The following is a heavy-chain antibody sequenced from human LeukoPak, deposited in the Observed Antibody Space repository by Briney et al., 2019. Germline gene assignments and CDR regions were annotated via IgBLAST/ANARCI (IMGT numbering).Heavy chain of an antibody. D-gene: IGHD6-19*01. CDR1: GFTFSSYW. J-gene: IGHJ4*02. CDR2: IKQDGSEK. CDR3: ARDPKDSSGWYYFNY. V-gene: IGHV3-7*01. Sequence: GGSLKLSCAASGFTFSSYWMSWVRQAPGKGLERVANIKQDGSEKYYVDSVKGRFTISRDNAKNSLYLQMNSLRAEDTAVYYCARDPKDSSGWYYFNYWGQGTLVTVSS.